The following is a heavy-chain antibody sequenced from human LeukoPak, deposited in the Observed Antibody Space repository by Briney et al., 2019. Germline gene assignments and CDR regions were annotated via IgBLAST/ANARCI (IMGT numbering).Heavy chain of an antibody. CDR1: RGSISSYY. V-gene: IGHV4-4*07. D-gene: IGHD3-10*01. CDR3: ARAPITLAGFDY. Sequence: SETLSLTCTVSRGSISSYYWSWIRQPAGKGLEWIGRIYGSGNTNYNPSLKSRVTMSVDTSKNQFSLKLSSVTAADTAVYYCARAPITLAGFDYWGQGTLVTVSS. CDR2: IYGSGNT. J-gene: IGHJ4*02.